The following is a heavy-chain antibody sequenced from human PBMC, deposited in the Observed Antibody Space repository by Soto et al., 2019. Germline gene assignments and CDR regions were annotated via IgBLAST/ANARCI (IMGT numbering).Heavy chain of an antibody. Sequence: SETLSLTCTVSGDSISSYYWSWIRQPPGKGLEWIGYIYYIGGTNYNPSLKSRVTISVDTSKNQFSLKLSSVTAADTAVYYCARRRSYGDSYYWGQGTLVTVSS. CDR3: ARRRSYGDSYY. CDR1: GDSISSYY. V-gene: IGHV4-59*08. CDR2: IYYIGGT. J-gene: IGHJ4*02. D-gene: IGHD4-17*01.